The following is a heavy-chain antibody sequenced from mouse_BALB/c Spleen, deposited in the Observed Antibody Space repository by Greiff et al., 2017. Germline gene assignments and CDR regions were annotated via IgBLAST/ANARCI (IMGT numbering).Heavy chain of an antibody. Sequence: EVTLMESGPGLVKPSQSLSLTCTVTGYSITSDYAWNCLRQFPGSILEWMGYISYSGSTSYNPSLKSRLSITRDTTKNQFFLQLNSVTTEDTATYCCEGDYGYWGQGTTLTVSS. D-gene: IGHD2-13*01. V-gene: IGHV3-2*02. CDR3: EGDYGY. CDR2: ISYSGST. CDR1: GYSITSDYA. J-gene: IGHJ2*01.